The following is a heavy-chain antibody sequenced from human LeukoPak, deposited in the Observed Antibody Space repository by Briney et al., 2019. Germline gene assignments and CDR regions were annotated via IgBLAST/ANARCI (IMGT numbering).Heavy chain of an antibody. V-gene: IGHV4-34*01. CDR2: INHSGST. J-gene: IGHJ4*02. CDR1: GGSFSGYY. Sequence: SETLSLTFAVYGGSFSGYYWSWIRQPPGKGLEWIGEINHSGSTNYNPSLKSRVTISVDTSKNQFSLKLSSVTAADTAVYYCARWRYYYDSSGHFDYWGQGTLVTVSS. D-gene: IGHD3-22*01. CDR3: ARWRYYYDSSGHFDY.